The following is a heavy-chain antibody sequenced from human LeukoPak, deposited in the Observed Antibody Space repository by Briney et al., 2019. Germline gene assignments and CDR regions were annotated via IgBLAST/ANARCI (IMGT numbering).Heavy chain of an antibody. Sequence: SETLSLTCTVSGGSISSSSYYWSWIRQPPGKGLEWIGEINHSGSTNYNPSLKSRVTISVDTSKNQFSLKLSSVTAADTAVYYCARGAPAVATIDYWGQGTLVTVSS. J-gene: IGHJ4*02. CDR1: GGSISSSSYY. D-gene: IGHD5-12*01. V-gene: IGHV4-39*07. CDR3: ARGAPAVATIDY. CDR2: INHSGST.